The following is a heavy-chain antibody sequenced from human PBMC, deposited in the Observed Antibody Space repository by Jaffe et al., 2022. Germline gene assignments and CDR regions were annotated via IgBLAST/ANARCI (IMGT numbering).Heavy chain of an antibody. V-gene: IGHV3-7*01. J-gene: IGHJ4*02. CDR1: GFTFHYYY. CDR2: IRHDGSEK. Sequence: EVQLVESGGDLVQPGGSLKLSCAASGFTFHYYYMGWVRRAPGKGLEWVANIRHDGSEKYYVDAVKGRFTISRDNANSVLYLQMGSLRAEDTAVYYCVTYKRPPYYFDYWGQGTRVTVSS. D-gene: IGHD3-10*01. CDR3: VTYKRPPYYFDY.